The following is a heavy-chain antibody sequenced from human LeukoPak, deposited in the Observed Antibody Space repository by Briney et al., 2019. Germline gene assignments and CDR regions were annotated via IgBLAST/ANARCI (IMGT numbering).Heavy chain of an antibody. CDR1: EFTFSNFY. J-gene: IGHJ4*02. CDR3: AKDQNGGEAAADHLDY. Sequence: GGSLRLSCAASEFTFSNFYMSWIRQAPGKGLEWVSAISGSGGSTYYADSVKGRFTISRDNSKNTLYLQMNSLRAEDTAVYYCAKDQNGGEAAADHLDYWGQGTLVTVSS. V-gene: IGHV3-23*01. D-gene: IGHD6-13*01. CDR2: ISGSGGST.